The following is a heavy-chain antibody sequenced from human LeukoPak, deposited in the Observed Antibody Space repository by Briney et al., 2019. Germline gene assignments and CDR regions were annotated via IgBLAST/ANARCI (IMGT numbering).Heavy chain of an antibody. Sequence: PSETLSLTCTVSGGSISSYYWSWIRQPPGKGLEWIGYIYYSGSTNYNPSPKSRVTISVDTSKNQFSLKLSSVTAADTAVYYCARETYGDYGVGMDVWGKGTTVTVSS. D-gene: IGHD4-17*01. V-gene: IGHV4-59*01. CDR2: IYYSGST. CDR1: GGSISSYY. CDR3: ARETYGDYGVGMDV. J-gene: IGHJ6*04.